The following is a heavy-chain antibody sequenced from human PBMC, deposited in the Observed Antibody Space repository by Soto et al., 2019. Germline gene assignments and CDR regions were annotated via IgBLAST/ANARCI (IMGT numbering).Heavy chain of an antibody. Sequence: TLSLTCAVYGGSFSGYYWSWIRQPPGKRLEWIGEINHSGSTNYNPSLKSRVTISVDTSKNQFSLKLSSVTAADTAVYYCAREVVLMVYAIRGNNWFDPWGQGTLVTVSS. CDR3: AREVVLMVYAIRGNNWFDP. J-gene: IGHJ5*02. CDR1: GGSFSGYY. CDR2: INHSGST. V-gene: IGHV4-34*01. D-gene: IGHD2-8*01.